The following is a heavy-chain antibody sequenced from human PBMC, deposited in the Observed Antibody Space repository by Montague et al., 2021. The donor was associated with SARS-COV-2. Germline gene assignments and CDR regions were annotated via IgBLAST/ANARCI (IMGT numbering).Heavy chain of an antibody. CDR1: VSWNSGAD. Sequence: SETRSLTCSRLVSWNSGADWKCIRLNSRHHPNSYAVFCLRENTNYNPSLKSRLTILLDTSKNQFSLKLSSVTAADTAVYYCAREGRRYSSSDADAFDIWGQGKMVNVSS. CDR2: FCLRENT. V-gene: IGHV4-61*10. CDR3: AREGRRYSSSDADAFDI. J-gene: IGHJ3*02. D-gene: IGHD6-13*01.